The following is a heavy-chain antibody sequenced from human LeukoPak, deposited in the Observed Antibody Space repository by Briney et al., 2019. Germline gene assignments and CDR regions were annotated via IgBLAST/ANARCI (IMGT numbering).Heavy chain of an antibody. V-gene: IGHV3-30*02. CDR2: IRYDGSNK. CDR1: GFTFSSYG. CDR3: ASRVVTSFDY. J-gene: IGHJ4*02. D-gene: IGHD3-3*01. Sequence: GGSLRLSCAASGFTFSSYGMHWVRQAPGKGLEWVAFIRYDGSNKYYADSVKGRFTISRDISENTLYLQMNALRAEDAAVYYCASRVVTSFDYWGQGTLVTVSS.